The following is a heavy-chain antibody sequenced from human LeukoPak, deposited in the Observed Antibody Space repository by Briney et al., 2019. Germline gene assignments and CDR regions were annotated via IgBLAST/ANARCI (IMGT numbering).Heavy chain of an antibody. V-gene: IGHV4-30-4*02. CDR3: ARDIPEHY. J-gene: IGHJ4*02. CDR2: IYYSGST. CDR1: GGSISSGDYY. D-gene: IGHD2-2*02. Sequence: SETLSLTCTVSGGSISSGDYYWSWLRQPPGKGLEWIGYIYYSGSTYYNPSLKSRVTISVDTSKNQFSLKLSSMTAADTAVYYCARDIPEHYWGQGTLVTVSS.